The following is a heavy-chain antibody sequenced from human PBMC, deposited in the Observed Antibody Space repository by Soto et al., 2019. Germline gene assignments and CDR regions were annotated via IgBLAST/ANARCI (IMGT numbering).Heavy chain of an antibody. CDR1: GGSISSYY. Sequence: QVQLQESGPGLVKPSETLSLTCTVSGGSISSYYWSWIRQPPGKGLEWIGYIYYSGSTNYNPSLKSRVTISVDTSKNQCSLKLSSVTAADTAVYYCATAAGTLAHYYYGMDVWGQGTTVTVSS. V-gene: IGHV4-59*01. CDR3: ATAAGTLAHYYYGMDV. D-gene: IGHD6-13*01. CDR2: IYYSGST. J-gene: IGHJ6*02.